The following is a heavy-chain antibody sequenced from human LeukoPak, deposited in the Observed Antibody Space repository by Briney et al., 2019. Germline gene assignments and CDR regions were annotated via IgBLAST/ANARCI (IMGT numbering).Heavy chain of an antibody. CDR3: AGGEYSSSWTSMDV. V-gene: IGHV4-59*08. D-gene: IGHD6-13*01. Sequence: SETLSLTSAVPGRSLCSYYWSSIPPPPGEGLGCIGYIYYSGSTNYNPSLKSRVTISVDTSKKQFSLKLSSVTAADTAVYYCAGGEYSSSWTSMDVWGQGTTVTVSS. CDR2: IYYSGST. CDR1: GRSLCSYY. J-gene: IGHJ6*02.